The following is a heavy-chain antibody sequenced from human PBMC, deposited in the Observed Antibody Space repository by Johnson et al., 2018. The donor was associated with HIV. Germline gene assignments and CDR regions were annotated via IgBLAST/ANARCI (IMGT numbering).Heavy chain of an antibody. CDR1: GFTFNKYA. Sequence: QVQLVESGGGVVQPGRSLRLSCAASGFTFNKYAIHWVRQAPGNGLEWVAVISYDGSNRYYADSVKGRFTISRDNSKNTVYLQMNSLRTEDTAVYYCARDREDGLVRGWALDIWGQGTMVTMSS. D-gene: IGHD6-6*01. CDR2: ISYDGSNR. J-gene: IGHJ3*02. CDR3: ARDREDGLVRGWALDI. V-gene: IGHV3-30-3*01.